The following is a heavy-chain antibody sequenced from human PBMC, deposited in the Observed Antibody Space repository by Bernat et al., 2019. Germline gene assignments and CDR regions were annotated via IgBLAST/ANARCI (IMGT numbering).Heavy chain of an antibody. Sequence: EVQLVESGGGLCQPGGSLRLSCAAAGFTVSSNYMSWVRQAPGKGLEWVSVIYSGGSTYYADSVKGRFTISRDNSKNTLYLQMNSLRAEDTAVYYCAHIGYCSGGSCLGEPTEYFQHWGQGTLVTVSS. D-gene: IGHD2-15*01. CDR2: IYSGGST. V-gene: IGHV3-53*01. CDR1: GFTVSSNY. CDR3: AHIGYCSGGSCLGEPTEYFQH. J-gene: IGHJ1*01.